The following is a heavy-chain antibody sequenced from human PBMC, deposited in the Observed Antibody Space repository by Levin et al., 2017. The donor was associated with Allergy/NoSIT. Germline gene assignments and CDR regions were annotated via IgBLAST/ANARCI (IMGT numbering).Heavy chain of an antibody. CDR3: ARQKSTSSHTNYYYYYGMDG. V-gene: IGHV5-51*01. CDR2: IYPGDSDT. Sequence: GESLKISCKGSGYSFTSYWIGWVRQMPGKGLEWMGIIYPGDSDTRYSPSFQGQVTISADKSISTAYLQWSSLKASDTAMYYCARQKSTSSHTNYYYYYGMDGWGQGTTVTVSS. J-gene: IGHJ6*02. D-gene: IGHD2-2*01. CDR1: GYSFTSYW.